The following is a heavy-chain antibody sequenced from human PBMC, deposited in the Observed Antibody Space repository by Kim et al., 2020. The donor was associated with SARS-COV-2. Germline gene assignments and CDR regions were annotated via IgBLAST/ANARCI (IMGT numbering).Heavy chain of an antibody. Sequence: SGPTLVNPTQTLTLTCTFSGFSVTTDGVGVGWFRQPPGKALQWLAIIYWDGDKRYRPSLKNRLTITKDTSKNQVVLTLTNMDPVDTATYYCAHSTRLGHSGGSPYYFDYWGQGALVTVSS. CDR1: GFSVTTDGVG. V-gene: IGHV2-5*02. CDR2: IYWDGDK. CDR3: AHSTRLGHSGGSPYYFDY. J-gene: IGHJ4*02. D-gene: IGHD2-15*01.